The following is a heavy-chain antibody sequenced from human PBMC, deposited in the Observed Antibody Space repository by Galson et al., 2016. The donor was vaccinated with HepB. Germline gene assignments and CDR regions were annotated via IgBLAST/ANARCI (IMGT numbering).Heavy chain of an antibody. D-gene: IGHD3-10*01. J-gene: IGHJ4*02. Sequence: SLRLSCAASGFTFSNYWMSWVRQAPGKGLEWVANIKQDGNEKYYVDSVKGRFTISRDNAKNSMYLQMNSLRAKDTAVYYCARKGGIYSPWGYWGQGTLVTVSS. V-gene: IGHV3-7*03. CDR1: GFTFSNYW. CDR2: IKQDGNEK. CDR3: ARKGGIYSPWGY.